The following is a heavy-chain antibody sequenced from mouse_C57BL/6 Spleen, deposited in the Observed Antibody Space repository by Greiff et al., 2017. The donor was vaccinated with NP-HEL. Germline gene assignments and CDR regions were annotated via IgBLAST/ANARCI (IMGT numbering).Heavy chain of an antibody. CDR2: IDPSDSYT. CDR3: AISSYGNGYYYAMDY. D-gene: IGHD2-1*01. CDR1: GYTFTSYW. V-gene: IGHV1-69*01. J-gene: IGHJ4*01. Sequence: QVHVKQPGAELVMPGASVKLSCKASGYTFTSYWMHWVKQRPGQGLEWIGEIDPSDSYTNYNQKFKGKSTLTVDKSSSTAYMQLSSLTSEDSAVYYCAISSYGNGYYYAMDYWGQGTSVTVSS.